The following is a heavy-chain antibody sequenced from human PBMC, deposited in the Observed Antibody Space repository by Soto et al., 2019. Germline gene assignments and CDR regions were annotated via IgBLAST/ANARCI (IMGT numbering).Heavy chain of an antibody. CDR2: FDPEDGET. V-gene: IGHV1-24*01. Sequence: ASVKVSCKVSGYTLTELSMHWVRQAPGKGLEWMGGFDPEDGETIYAQKFQGRVTMTEDTSTDTAYMELSSLRSEDTAVYYCAARLLEWLFIHYSGQATLVTVSS. D-gene: IGHD3-3*01. CDR1: GYTLTELS. J-gene: IGHJ4*02. CDR3: AARLLEWLFIHY.